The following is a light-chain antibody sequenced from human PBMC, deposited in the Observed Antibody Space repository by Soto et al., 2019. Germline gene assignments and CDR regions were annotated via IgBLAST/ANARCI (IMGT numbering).Light chain of an antibody. CDR2: KAS. CDR3: QQYNSYWWT. J-gene: IGKJ1*01. V-gene: IGKV1-5*03. CDR1: QSISSW. Sequence: DIQMTQSPSTLSASVGDRVTITCRASQSISSWLAWYQQKPGRAPKLLIYKASSLESGVPSRFSGCGSGIKLTLTISSLQPDDFSTYYCQQYNSYWWTFGQGTKVEIK.